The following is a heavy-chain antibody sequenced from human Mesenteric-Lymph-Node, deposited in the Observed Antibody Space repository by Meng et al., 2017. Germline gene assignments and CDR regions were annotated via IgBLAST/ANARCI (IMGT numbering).Heavy chain of an antibody. V-gene: IGHV4-4*02. CDR2: IYHSGRT. D-gene: IGHD4-17*01. J-gene: IGHJ4*02. CDR3: TTLYGDSIS. CDR1: RGSIRNDQW. Sequence: KRPGWGQGLGKPSGTLPLTCDCSRGSIRNDQWWSWVRQAPGKGLEWIGEIYHSGRTNYNPSVKSRVSMSVDKSQNHFSLRLSSVTAADTAVYYCTTLYGDSISWGQGTLVTVSS.